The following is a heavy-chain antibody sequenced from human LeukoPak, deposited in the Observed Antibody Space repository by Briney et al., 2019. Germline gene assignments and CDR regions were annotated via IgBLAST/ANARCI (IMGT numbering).Heavy chain of an antibody. D-gene: IGHD4-23*01. CDR1: GYTFNGFY. J-gene: IGHJ4*02. CDR2: INPSVGST. CDR3: ARDTYGGNPPEY. Sequence: ASVKVSCKASGYTFNGFYLHWVRQAPGQGLEWMGIINPSVGSTTYAQKFQGRVTMTRDTSTSTVYMELSSLRSEDTAVYYCARDTYGGNPPEYWGQGTLVTVSS. V-gene: IGHV1-46*02.